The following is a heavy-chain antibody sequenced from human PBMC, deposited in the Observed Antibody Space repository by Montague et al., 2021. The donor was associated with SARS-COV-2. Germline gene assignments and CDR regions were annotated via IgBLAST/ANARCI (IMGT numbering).Heavy chain of an antibody. V-gene: IGHV6-1*01. CDR1: GDIVSIDTAA. CDR3: ARDGDYGGTLYSFLQN. J-gene: IGHJ1*01. Sequence: CAISGDIVSIDTAAWHWIRQSPSRVLEWLGNTFYRSQWHTYSAASLRSRISFSGDISKNQFSLPLNSVTPEDTAIYYCARDGDYGGTLYSFLQNWGQGTLVIVSS. CDR2: TFYRSQWHT. D-gene: IGHD4-17*01.